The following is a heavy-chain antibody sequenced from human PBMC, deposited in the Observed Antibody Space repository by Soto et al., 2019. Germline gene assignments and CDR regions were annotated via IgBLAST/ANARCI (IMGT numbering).Heavy chain of an antibody. CDR1: GYTFTSYI. CDR2: INAGNGST. Sequence: QVQLVQSGAEVKKPGASVEVSCKASGYTFTSYIMHWVRQAPGQRLEWMGWINAGNGSTKYSQKFQGRVTLTTDTSASTAYMELTSLRSEDTAVYYCARDPALDYWGQGTLVTVSS. CDR3: ARDPALDY. V-gene: IGHV1-3*01. J-gene: IGHJ4*02.